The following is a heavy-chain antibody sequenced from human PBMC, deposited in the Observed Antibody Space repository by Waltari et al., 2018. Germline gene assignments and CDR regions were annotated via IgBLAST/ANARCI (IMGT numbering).Heavy chain of an antibody. Sequence: QLQLQESGPGLVKPSETLSLTCTVSGGSISSSSYYWGWIRQPPGKGLEWIGSIYYSGSTYYHPSLKSRVTISVDTSKNQFSLKLSSVTAADTAVYYCARLQPLGVDAFDIWGQGTMVTVSS. J-gene: IGHJ3*02. CDR2: IYYSGST. CDR3: ARLQPLGVDAFDI. CDR1: GGSISSSSYY. V-gene: IGHV4-39*01. D-gene: IGHD3-16*01.